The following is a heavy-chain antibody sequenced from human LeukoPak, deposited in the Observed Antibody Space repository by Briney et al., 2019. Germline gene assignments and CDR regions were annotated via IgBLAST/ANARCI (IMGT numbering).Heavy chain of an antibody. D-gene: IGHD6-13*01. CDR1: GYTLTELS. CDR2: FDPEDGET. J-gene: IGHJ4*02. V-gene: IGHV1-24*01. Sequence: ASVKVSCKVSGYTLTELSMHWVRQAPGKGLEWMGGFDPEDGETIYAQKFQGRVTMTEDTSTDTAYMELSSLRSEDTAAYYCATAGVSWWDFDYWGQGTLVTVSS. CDR3: ATAGVSWWDFDY.